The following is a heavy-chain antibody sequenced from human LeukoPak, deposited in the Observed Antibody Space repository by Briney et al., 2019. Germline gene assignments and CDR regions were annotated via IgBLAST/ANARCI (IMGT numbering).Heavy chain of an antibody. V-gene: IGHV4-34*01. J-gene: IGHJ4*02. CDR2: IYHSGST. Sequence: PSETLSLTCAVYGGSFSGYYWSWIRQPPGKGLEWIGEIYHSGSTNYNPSLKSRVTISVDTSKNQFSLKLSSVTAADTAVYYCASPVGGDGSGSYNWGQGTLVTVSS. CDR3: ASPVGGDGSGSYN. CDR1: GGSFSGYY. D-gene: IGHD3-10*01.